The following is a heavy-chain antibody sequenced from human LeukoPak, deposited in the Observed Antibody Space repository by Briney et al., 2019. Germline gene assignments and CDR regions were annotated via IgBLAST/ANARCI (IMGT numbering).Heavy chain of an antibody. Sequence: GSLRLSCEASGFTFGSFGMSWVRQAPGKGLEWVSGISGSGYYKYYADSVKGRFAISRDNSKNTLYIELNSLRAEDTALYFCAKDGSWGDYQFYFYMDVWGKETTVTVSS. V-gene: IGHV3-23*01. CDR2: ISGSGYYK. J-gene: IGHJ6*03. D-gene: IGHD3-16*01. CDR1: GFTFGSFG. CDR3: AKDGSWGDYQFYFYMDV.